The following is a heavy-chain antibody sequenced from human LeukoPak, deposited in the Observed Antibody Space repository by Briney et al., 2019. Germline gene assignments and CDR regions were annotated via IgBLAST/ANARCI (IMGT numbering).Heavy chain of an antibody. D-gene: IGHD4-11*01. Sequence: PSQTLSLTCTVSGGSISSGGYYWSWIRQPPGKGLEWIGYIYHSGSTYYNPSLKSRVTISVDRSKNQFSLKLSSVTAADTAVYYCASGYSDYADYYNYYMDVWGKGTTVTVSS. V-gene: IGHV4-30-2*01. CDR1: GGSISSGGYY. J-gene: IGHJ6*03. CDR2: IYHSGST. CDR3: ASGYSDYADYYNYYMDV.